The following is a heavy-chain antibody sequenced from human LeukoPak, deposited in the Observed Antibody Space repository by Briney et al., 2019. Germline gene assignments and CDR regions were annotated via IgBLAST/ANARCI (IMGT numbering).Heavy chain of an antibody. CDR2: IYYSGST. D-gene: IGHD2-2*01. CDR3: ASVYCSSTSCYEGWFDP. V-gene: IGHV4-59*01. CDR1: GGSISSYY. J-gene: IGHJ5*02. Sequence: SETLSLTCTVSGGSISSYYWSWIRQPPGKGLEWIGYIYYSGSTNYNPSLKSRVTISVDTSKNQFSLKLSSVTAADTAVYYCASVYCSSTSCYEGWFDPWGQGTLVTVSS.